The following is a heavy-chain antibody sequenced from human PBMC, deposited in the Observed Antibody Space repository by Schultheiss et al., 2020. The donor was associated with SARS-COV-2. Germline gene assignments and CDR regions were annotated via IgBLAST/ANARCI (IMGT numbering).Heavy chain of an antibody. CDR2: IYYSGST. CDR3: AKRTYEEYTSSRPYYYSMDV. CDR1: GGSVSSNSYY. D-gene: IGHD6-6*01. Sequence: SETLSLTCSVSGGSVSSNSYYWGWIRQPPGKGLEWIGYIYYSGSTNYNPSLKSRVTISVDTSKNQFSLKLSSVTAADTALYYCAKRTYEEYTSSRPYYYSMDVWGQGTTVTVSS. V-gene: IGHV4-61*01. J-gene: IGHJ6*02.